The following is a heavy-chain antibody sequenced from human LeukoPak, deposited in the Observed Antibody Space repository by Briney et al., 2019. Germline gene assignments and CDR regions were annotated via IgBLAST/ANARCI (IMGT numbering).Heavy chain of an antibody. Sequence: GASVKVSCKASGYTFTSYGISWVRQAPGQGLEWVGWISAYNGNTNYAQKLQGRVTMTTGTSTSTAYMELRSLRSDDTAVYYCARDLSLLWIDYWGQGTLVTVSS. CDR3: ARDLSLLWIDY. D-gene: IGHD3-10*01. CDR2: ISAYNGNT. V-gene: IGHV1-18*01. J-gene: IGHJ4*02. CDR1: GYTFTSYG.